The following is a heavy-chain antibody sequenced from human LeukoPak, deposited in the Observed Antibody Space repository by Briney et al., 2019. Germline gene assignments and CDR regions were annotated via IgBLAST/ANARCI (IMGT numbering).Heavy chain of an antibody. D-gene: IGHD6-19*01. CDR3: ARVRSIAVAGNWFDP. CDR1: GGSISSSNW. V-gene: IGHV4-4*02. CDR2: IYHSGST. Sequence: ASETLSLTCAVSGGSISSSNWWSWVRQPPGKGLEWIGGIYHSGSTNYNPSLKSRVTISVDKSKNQFSLKLSSVTAADTAVYYCARVRSIAVAGNWFDPWGQGTLVTVSS. J-gene: IGHJ5*02.